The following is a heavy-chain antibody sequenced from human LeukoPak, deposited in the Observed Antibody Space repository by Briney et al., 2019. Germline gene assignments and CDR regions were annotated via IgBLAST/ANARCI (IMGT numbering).Heavy chain of an antibody. CDR1: GGSISGYY. Sequence: PSETLSLTCTVSGGSISGYYWSWIRQPPGKGLEWSGYIYYSGSTNYNPSLKSRVTISVDTSKNQFSLKLSSVTAAGTAVYYCARDGAQQLKDAFDIWGQGTMVTVSS. D-gene: IGHD6-13*01. CDR2: IYYSGST. J-gene: IGHJ3*02. V-gene: IGHV4-59*01. CDR3: ARDGAQQLKDAFDI.